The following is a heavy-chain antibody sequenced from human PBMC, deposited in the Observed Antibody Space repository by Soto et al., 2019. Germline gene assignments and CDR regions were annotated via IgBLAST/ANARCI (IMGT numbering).Heavy chain of an antibody. CDR1: GGTFSNYT. V-gene: IGHV1-69*13. CDR2: IIPVFGTT. D-gene: IGHD2-2*01. Sequence: RASVKVSCKASGGTFSNYTISWVRQAPGQGLEWMGGIIPVFGTTDYEQKFQGRVAITADGSTSTAYMKLSSLRSADTAVYYCARSSPYIVVRKPTGNQDYYGMDVWGRGTTVTVSS. CDR3: ARSSPYIVVRKPTGNQDYYGMDV. J-gene: IGHJ6*02.